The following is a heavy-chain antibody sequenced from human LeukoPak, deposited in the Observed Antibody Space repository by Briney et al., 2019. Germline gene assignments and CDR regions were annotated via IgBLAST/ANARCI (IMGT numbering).Heavy chain of an antibody. CDR2: IKTDGSRT. D-gene: IGHD6-19*01. CDR3: VTSRSGWAGDY. CDR1: GFTFTSHS. J-gene: IGHJ4*02. V-gene: IGHV3-74*01. Sequence: GGSLRLSCEASGFTFTSHSMQWVRQAPGKGLVWVSGIKTDGSRTRYADSVKGRFTISRDNAKNTLYLQMNSLRVEDTAVYYCVTSRSGWAGDYWGQGTLVTVSS.